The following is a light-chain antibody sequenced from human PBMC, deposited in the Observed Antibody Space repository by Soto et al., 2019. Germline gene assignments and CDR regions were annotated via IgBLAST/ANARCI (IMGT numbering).Light chain of an antibody. CDR2: LGS. CDR1: QSRLHPNGYNY. CDR3: MQSLQNPYT. J-gene: IGKJ2*01. Sequence: DIVLTQSPLSLPVTPGEPASISCRSSQSRLHPNGYNYLDWFLQKPGQSPQLLIYLGSNRASGVPDRFSGSGSGRDFTLKISRVAAEDVGVFYCMQSLQNPYTFGQGTKLEIK. V-gene: IGKV2-28*01.